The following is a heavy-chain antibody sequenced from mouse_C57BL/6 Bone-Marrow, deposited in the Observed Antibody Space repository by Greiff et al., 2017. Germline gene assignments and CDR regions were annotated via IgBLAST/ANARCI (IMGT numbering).Heavy chain of an antibody. J-gene: IGHJ3*01. CDR2: IDPSDSYT. V-gene: IGHV1-69*01. CDR1: GYTFTSYW. Sequence: VQLQQPGAELVMPGASVKLSCKASGYTFTSYWMHWVKQRPGQGLEWIGEIDPSDSYTNYNQKFKGKSTLTVDKSSSTAYMQLSSLTSEDSAVYYCARSYYGSPWFAYWGQGTLVTVSA. CDR3: ARSYYGSPWFAY. D-gene: IGHD1-1*01.